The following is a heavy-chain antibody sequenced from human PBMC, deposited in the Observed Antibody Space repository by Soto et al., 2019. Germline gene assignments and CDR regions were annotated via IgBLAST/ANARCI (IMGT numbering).Heavy chain of an antibody. CDR2: IIPIFGTA. CDR1: GGTFSSYA. J-gene: IGHJ5*02. D-gene: IGHD3-16*02. Sequence: QVQLVQSGAEVKKPGSSVKVSCKASGGTFSSYAISWVRQAPGQGLEWMGGIIPIFGTANYAQKFQGRFTITAAESTSTDYMELSSLRSEDTAVYYCARLMGELSLPPTWFDPWGQGTLVTVSS. CDR3: ARLMGELSLPPTWFDP. V-gene: IGHV1-69*01.